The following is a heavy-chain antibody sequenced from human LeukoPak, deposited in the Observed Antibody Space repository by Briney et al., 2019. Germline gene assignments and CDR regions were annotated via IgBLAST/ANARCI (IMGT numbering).Heavy chain of an antibody. CDR3: ARERFRNAY. CDR2: ISSNGGST. Sequence: PGGSLRLSCAASGFTFSSYAMHWVRQAPGKGLEYVSAISSNGGSTYYANSVKGRFTISRDNSKNTLYLQMGSLRAEDMAVYYCARERFRNAYWGQGTLVTVSS. D-gene: IGHD3-10*01. J-gene: IGHJ4*02. CDR1: GFTFSSYA. V-gene: IGHV3-64*01.